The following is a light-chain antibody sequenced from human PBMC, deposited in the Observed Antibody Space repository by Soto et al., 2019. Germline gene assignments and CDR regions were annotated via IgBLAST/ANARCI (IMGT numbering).Light chain of an antibody. CDR1: ETVRSN. J-gene: IGKJ1*01. Sequence: RVMTQSPDTLSVSPGERATLSCRASETVRSNLAWYQQKPGQAPRLLIYAASTRATGIPARFIGNGSGTEFTLTISSLQSEDLAVYYCQQYNNWWTFGQGTKVDI. CDR2: AAS. V-gene: IGKV3D-15*01. CDR3: QQYNNWWT.